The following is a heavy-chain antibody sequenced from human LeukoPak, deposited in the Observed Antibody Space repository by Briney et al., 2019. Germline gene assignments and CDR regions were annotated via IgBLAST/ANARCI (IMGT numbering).Heavy chain of an antibody. CDR1: GFTFTGYY. V-gene: IGHV1-2*02. D-gene: IGHD1-26*01. CDR2: ISPDSGGT. J-gene: IGHJ4*02. Sequence: ASVKVSCKTSGFTFTGYYIHWVRQAPGQGLEFLGWISPDSGGTNYPQKFQGRVTLTRDTSISTAYMELSRLRSDDTAVYYCVTLGATNFDYWGQGTLVTVSS. CDR3: VTLGATNFDY.